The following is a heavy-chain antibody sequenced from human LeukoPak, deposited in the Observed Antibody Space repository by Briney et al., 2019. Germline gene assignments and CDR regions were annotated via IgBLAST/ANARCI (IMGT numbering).Heavy chain of an antibody. CDR3: ASLGGHYDFWSGYPSDAFDI. CDR1: GYTFTSYG. CDR2: IIPILGIA. J-gene: IGHJ3*02. V-gene: IGHV1-69*04. Sequence: SVKVSCKASGYTFTSYGISWVRQAPGQGLEWMGRIIPILGIANYAQKFQGRVTITADKSTSTAYMVLSSLRSEDTAVYYCASLGGHYDFWSGYPSDAFDIWGQGTMVTVSS. D-gene: IGHD3-3*01.